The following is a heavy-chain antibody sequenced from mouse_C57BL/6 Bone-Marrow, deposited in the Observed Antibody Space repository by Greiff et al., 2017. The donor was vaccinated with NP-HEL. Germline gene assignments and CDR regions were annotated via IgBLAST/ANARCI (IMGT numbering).Heavy chain of an antibody. CDR3: ARRGFLLLRRYFDV. Sequence: EVQLQQSGPELVKPGASVKISCKASGYSFTDYNMNWVKQSNRKSLEWIGVINPNYGTTSYNQKFKGKATLTVDQSSSTAYMQLNSLTSEDSAVYYCARRGFLLLRRYFDVWGTGTTVTVSS. CDR2: INPNYGTT. V-gene: IGHV1-39*01. J-gene: IGHJ1*03. CDR1: GYSFTDYN. D-gene: IGHD1-1*01.